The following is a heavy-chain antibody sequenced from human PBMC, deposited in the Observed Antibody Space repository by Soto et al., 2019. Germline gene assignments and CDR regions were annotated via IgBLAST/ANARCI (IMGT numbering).Heavy chain of an antibody. V-gene: IGHV4-4*07. CDR3: AREGSYSAYNFAHGIQLWSFDF. J-gene: IGHJ4*02. CDR2: IFSSGST. D-gene: IGHD5-12*01. Sequence: SSETLSLTCTVSGGSINTFYWSWVRQPAGKGLEWIGRIFSSGSTSFNPSLESRVAMSVDTSKNHFSLNLSSVTAADMAVYYCAREGSYSAYNFAHGIQLWSFDFWGQGALVTVSS. CDR1: GGSINTFY.